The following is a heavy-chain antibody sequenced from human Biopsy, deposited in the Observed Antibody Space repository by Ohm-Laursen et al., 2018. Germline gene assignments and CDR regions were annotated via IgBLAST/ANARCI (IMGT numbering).Heavy chain of an antibody. CDR3: ARDPLNGHKHFDY. D-gene: IGHD2-8*01. CDR2: INCKTGAT. J-gene: IGHJ4*02. CDR1: SYTFTDYN. Sequence: ASVKVSCKASSYTFTDYNIHWMRQAPGQGLEWLGYINCKTGATNYAQKFQGTVTMTRDTSISTAYLALGSLRCADTAIYYCARDPLNGHKHFDYWGQGSLVTVSS. V-gene: IGHV1-2*02.